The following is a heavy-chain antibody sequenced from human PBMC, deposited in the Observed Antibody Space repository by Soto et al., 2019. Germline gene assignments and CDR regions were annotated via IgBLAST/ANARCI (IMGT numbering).Heavy chain of an antibody. CDR3: ARDLSGSSSLHDY. CDR1: GYTFTSYY. V-gene: IGHV1-46*01. J-gene: IGHJ4*02. CDR2: INPNSGST. D-gene: IGHD6-6*01. Sequence: ASVKVSCKASGYTFTSYYMHWVRQAPGQGLEWMGIINPNSGSTSYAQKFQGRVTMTTDTSTSTAYMELRSLRSDDTAVYYCARDLSGSSSLHDYWGQGTLVTVSS.